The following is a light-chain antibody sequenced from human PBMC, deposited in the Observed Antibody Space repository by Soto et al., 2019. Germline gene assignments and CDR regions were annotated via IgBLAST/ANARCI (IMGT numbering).Light chain of an antibody. CDR2: AAS. J-gene: IGKJ1*01. CDR1: QTTSHY. Sequence: DIPMTQSPSSLYASVGDRVTITCRASQTTSHYLNWYQDKPGKAPKLLIYAASSLQSGVPARFSGSGSGTDFTLTISSLQPEDFATYYVQQSYSTRWTFGQGTKVEIK. CDR3: QQSYSTRWT. V-gene: IGKV1-39*01.